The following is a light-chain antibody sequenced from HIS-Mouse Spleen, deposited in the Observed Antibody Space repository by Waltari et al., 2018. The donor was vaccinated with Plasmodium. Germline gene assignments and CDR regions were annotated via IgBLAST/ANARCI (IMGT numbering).Light chain of an antibody. CDR3: AAWDDSLSGRV. CDR2: RNN. Sequence: QSVLTQPPSASGTPGQRVTISCSGSSSNIGSNYVSWYQQLPGQAPKLLILRNNQRPAGVPDRFSGSKSGTSASLAISGLRSEDEADYYCAAWDDSLSGRVFGGGTKLTVL. J-gene: IGLJ3*02. CDR1: SSNIGSNY. V-gene: IGLV1-47*01.